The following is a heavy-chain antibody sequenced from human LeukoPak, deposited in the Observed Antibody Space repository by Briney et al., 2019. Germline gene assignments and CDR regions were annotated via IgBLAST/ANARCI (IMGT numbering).Heavy chain of an antibody. CDR3: ARYRAFDI. V-gene: IGHV4-59*01. J-gene: IGHJ3*02. CDR1: GDSISPYY. CDR2: IYKGDT. Sequence: SETLSLTCTVSGDSISPYYWSWIRQSPGKGLEWIGYIYKGDTNYNPSLKSRVTISVDTSKNQFSLKSRSVTAADTAMYYCARYRAFDIWGHGTMVTVSS.